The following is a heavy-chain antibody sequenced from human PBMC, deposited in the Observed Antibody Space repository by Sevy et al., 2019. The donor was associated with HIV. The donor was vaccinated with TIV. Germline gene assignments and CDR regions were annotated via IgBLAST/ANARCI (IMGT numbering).Heavy chain of an antibody. CDR3: TRVTGTIVSYYYFGMDV. Sequence: GGSLRLSCTASRFIFGDYAMSWVRQAPGKGLEWVGFIRSKVYGVTAEYAASVKGRFTISRDDSKSIAYLQMNSLKTEDTAVYYCTRVTGTIVSYYYFGMDVWGHGTTVTVSS. J-gene: IGHJ6*02. CDR2: IRSKVYGVTA. CDR1: RFIFGDYA. V-gene: IGHV3-49*04. D-gene: IGHD1-1*01.